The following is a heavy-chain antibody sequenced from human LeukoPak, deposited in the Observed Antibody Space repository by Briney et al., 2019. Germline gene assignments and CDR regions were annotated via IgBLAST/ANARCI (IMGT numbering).Heavy chain of an antibody. J-gene: IGHJ3*02. Sequence: TGGSLRLSCAASGFTFSRYEMNWVRQAPGKGLEWVSYISTSGSTIYYADSVKGRFTISRDNAKNSLYLQMNSLRAEDTAVYYCAKKSYSDSSGKGDVFDIWGQGTMVTVSS. D-gene: IGHD3-22*01. CDR1: GFTFSRYE. CDR3: AKKSYSDSSGKGDVFDI. V-gene: IGHV3-48*03. CDR2: ISTSGSTI.